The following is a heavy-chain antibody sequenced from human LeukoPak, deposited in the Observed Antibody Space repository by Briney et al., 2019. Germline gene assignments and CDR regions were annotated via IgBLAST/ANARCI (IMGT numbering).Heavy chain of an antibody. CDR3: AKDRWMIVVVTLDY. CDR2: ISGSGGST. J-gene: IGHJ4*02. D-gene: IGHD3-22*01. V-gene: IGHV3-23*01. Sequence: GGSLRLSCAASGFTFSSYGMSWVRQAPGKGLEWVSAISGSGGSTYYADSVKGRFTISRDNSKNTLYLQMNSLRAEDTAVYYCAKDRWMIVVVTLDYWGQGTLVTVSS. CDR1: GFTFSSYG.